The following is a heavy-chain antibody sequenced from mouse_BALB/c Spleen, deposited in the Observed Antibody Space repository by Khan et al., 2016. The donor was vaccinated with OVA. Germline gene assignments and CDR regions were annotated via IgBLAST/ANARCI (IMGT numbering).Heavy chain of an antibody. CDR3: ARHEELRRRPYFDY. CDR2: ISSGGSYT. D-gene: IGHD2-12*01. Sequence: EVQLVESGGGLVKPGGSLKLSCAASGFTFSSYAMSWVRQTPEKRLEWVATISSGGSYTYYPDSVKGRFTISRDNAKNTLYLQMSSLRSEDTAMYYCARHEELRRRPYFDYWGQGTTLTVSS. J-gene: IGHJ2*01. V-gene: IGHV5-9-3*01. CDR1: GFTFSSYA.